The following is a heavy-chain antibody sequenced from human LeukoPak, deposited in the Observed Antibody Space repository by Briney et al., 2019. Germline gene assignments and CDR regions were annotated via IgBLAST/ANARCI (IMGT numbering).Heavy chain of an antibody. V-gene: IGHV3-48*01. CDR2: ISGSSGTI. CDR3: ARKLYGSGAYYMDV. J-gene: IGHJ6*03. Sequence: GGSLRLSCAASGFTFSNFGMNWVRQAPGKGPEWVSFISGSSGTIYYADSVEGRITISRDNAKNSLYLQMNSLRAEDTAAYYCARKLYGSGAYYMDVWGKGTTVTVSS. CDR1: GFTFSNFG. D-gene: IGHD3-10*01.